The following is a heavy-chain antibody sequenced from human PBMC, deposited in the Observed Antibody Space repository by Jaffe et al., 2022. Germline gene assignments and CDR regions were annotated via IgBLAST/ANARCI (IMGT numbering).Heavy chain of an antibody. CDR3: AKDAGFCSGTTCSRIYYFDS. Sequence: EVELLESGGGLIQPGGSLRLSCAATGFTFSRYAVNWVRQAPGKGLEWVSGITGSGAGIYYADSVKGRFTISRDNSKSTVYLQLNSLRAEDTAVYYCAKDAGFCSGTTCSRIYYFDSWGQGTLVTVSS. D-gene: IGHD2-2*01. J-gene: IGHJ4*02. V-gene: IGHV3-23*01. CDR2: ITGSGAGI. CDR1: GFTFSRYA.